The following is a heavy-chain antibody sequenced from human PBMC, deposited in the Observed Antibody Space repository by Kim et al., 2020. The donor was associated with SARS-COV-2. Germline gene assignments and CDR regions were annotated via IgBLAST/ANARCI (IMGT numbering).Heavy chain of an antibody. CDR2: INHSGST. CDR1: GGSFSGYY. J-gene: IGHJ4*02. D-gene: IGHD6-19*01. CDR3: ARGLGKVAGTLRYFDY. Sequence: SETLSLTCAVYGGSFSGYYWSWIRQPPGKGLEWIGEINHSGSTNYNPSLKSRVTISVDTSKNQFSLKLSSVTAADTAVYYCARGLGKVAGTLRYFDYWGQGTLVTVSS. V-gene: IGHV4-34*01.